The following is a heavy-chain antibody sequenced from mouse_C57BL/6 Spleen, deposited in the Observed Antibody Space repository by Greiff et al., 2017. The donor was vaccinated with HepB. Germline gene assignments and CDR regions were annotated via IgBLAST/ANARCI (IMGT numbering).Heavy chain of an antibody. CDR1: GYTFTSYW. V-gene: IGHV1-59*01. CDR3: AVITTVVPYYFDY. J-gene: IGHJ2*01. CDR2: IDPSDSYT. D-gene: IGHD1-1*01. Sequence: QVQLQQPGAELVRPGTSVKLSCKASGYTFTSYWMHWVKQRPGQGLEWIGVIDPSDSYTNYNQKFKGKATLTVDTSSSTAYMQLSSLTSEDSAVYYCAVITTVVPYYFDYWGQGTTLTVSS.